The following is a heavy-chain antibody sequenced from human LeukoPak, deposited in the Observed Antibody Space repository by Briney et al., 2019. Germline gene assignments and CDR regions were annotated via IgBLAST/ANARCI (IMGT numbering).Heavy chain of an antibody. CDR1: GFTFSKYA. CDR2: TSGSGDTT. D-gene: IGHD2/OR15-2a*01. V-gene: IGHV3-23*01. J-gene: IGHJ4*02. CDR3: AKDLYASLN. Sequence: PGGSLRLSCTASGFTFSKYAMSWVRQAPGKGLEWVSGTSGSGDTTYYADSVKGRFTISRDNSKNTLYLQMNSLRPEDTALYYCAKDLYASLNWGQGTLVTVSS.